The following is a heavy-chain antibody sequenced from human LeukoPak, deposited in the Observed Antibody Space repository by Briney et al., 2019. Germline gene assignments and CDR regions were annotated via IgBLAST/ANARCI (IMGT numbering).Heavy chain of an antibody. CDR3: AGRPTGYSSGYIH. D-gene: IGHD5-18*01. CDR1: GITFSNYA. Sequence: GGSLRLSCVASGITFSNYAVSWARQAPEKGLDWVSVISGSAHKIRYADSVKGRFTISRDNSENIVYLQMNNLRVEDTAVYYCAGRPTGYSSGYIHWGQGTLVTVSS. V-gene: IGHV3-23*01. J-gene: IGHJ4*02. CDR2: ISGSAHKI.